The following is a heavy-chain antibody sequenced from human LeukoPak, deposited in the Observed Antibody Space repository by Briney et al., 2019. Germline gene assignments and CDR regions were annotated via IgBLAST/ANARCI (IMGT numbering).Heavy chain of an antibody. CDR2: IYYSGST. Sequence: SQTLSLTCTVSGGSISSGDYYWSWIRQPPGKGLEWIVYIYYSGSTYYNPSLKSRITISVDTSKNQFSLKLSSVTAADTAVYYCTRGKYQLPEGYWGQGTLVTVSS. V-gene: IGHV4-30-4*01. J-gene: IGHJ4*02. D-gene: IGHD2-2*01. CDR1: GGSISSGDYY. CDR3: TRGKYQLPEGY.